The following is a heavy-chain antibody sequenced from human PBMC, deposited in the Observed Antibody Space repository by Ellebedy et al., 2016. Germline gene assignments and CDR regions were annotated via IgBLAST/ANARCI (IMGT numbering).Heavy chain of an antibody. V-gene: IGHV4-61*08. CDR2: IYYSGST. Sequence: SETLSLTXTVSGASVTSVAYYWSWIRQPPGKGLEWIGYIYYSGSTNYNPSLKSRATISLDTSKNQFSLKLSSVAAADTAVYYCARYVRNGYSYYGMDVWGQGTTITVSS. D-gene: IGHD2-8*01. CDR3: ARYVRNGYSYYGMDV. CDR1: GASVTSVAYY. J-gene: IGHJ6*02.